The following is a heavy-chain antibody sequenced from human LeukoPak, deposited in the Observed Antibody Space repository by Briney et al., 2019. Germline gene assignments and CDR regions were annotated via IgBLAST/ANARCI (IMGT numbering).Heavy chain of an antibody. V-gene: IGHV4-34*01. CDR3: ARSRGYYGSGSYDY. J-gene: IGHJ4*02. CDR2: INHSGST. D-gene: IGHD3-10*01. Sequence: SETLSLTCAVYGGSFSGYYWSWIRQPPGKGLEWIEEINHSGSTNYNPSLKSRVTISVDTSKNQFSLKLSSVTAADTAVYYCARSRGYYGSGSYDYWGQGTLVTVSS. CDR1: GGSFSGYY.